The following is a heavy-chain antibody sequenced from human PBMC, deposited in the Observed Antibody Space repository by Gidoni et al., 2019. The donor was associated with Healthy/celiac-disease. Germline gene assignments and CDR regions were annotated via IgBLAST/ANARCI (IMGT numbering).Heavy chain of an antibody. D-gene: IGHD6-13*01. CDR3: ARDRSSSWYY. V-gene: IGHV3-48*01. CDR2: ISSSSSTI. Sequence: EVQLVESGGGLVQPGGYLRLSCAASGVTFSSYSMNWVRQAPGKGLEWVSYISSSSSTIYYADSVKGRFTISRDNAKNSLYLQMNSLRAEDTAVYYCARDRSSSWYYWGQGTLVTVSS. CDR1: GVTFSSYS. J-gene: IGHJ4*02.